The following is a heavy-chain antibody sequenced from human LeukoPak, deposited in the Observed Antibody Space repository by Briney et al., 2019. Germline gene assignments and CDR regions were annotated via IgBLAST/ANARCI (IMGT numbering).Heavy chain of an antibody. CDR3: ARGQLADVY. CDR2: IKQDGSEK. V-gene: IGHV3-7*01. D-gene: IGHD2-15*01. Sequence: GGSLRLSCVASGFTFSTYWMSWVRQAPGKGLEWVAKIKQDGSEKYYVDSVKDRFTISRDNAENSLFLQMNSLRVEDTAIYYCARGQLADVYWGQGALVTVSS. J-gene: IGHJ4*02. CDR1: GFTFSTYW.